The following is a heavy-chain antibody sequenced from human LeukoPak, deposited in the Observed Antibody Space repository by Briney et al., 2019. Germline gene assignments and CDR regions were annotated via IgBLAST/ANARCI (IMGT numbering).Heavy chain of an antibody. J-gene: IGHJ4*02. CDR3: ARAAYSGSYHSDY. CDR2: IYYSGST. Sequence: PSETLSLTCTVSGGSVNSGSYYWDWIRQPPGKGLEWIGYIYYSGSTNYNPSLKSRVTISVDTSKNQFSLKLSSVTAADTAVYYCARAAYSGSYHSDYWGQGTLVTVSS. D-gene: IGHD1-26*01. V-gene: IGHV4-61*01. CDR1: GGSVNSGSYY.